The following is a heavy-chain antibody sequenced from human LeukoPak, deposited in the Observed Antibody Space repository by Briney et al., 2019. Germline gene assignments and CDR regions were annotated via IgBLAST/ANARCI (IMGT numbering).Heavy chain of an antibody. Sequence: GASVKVSCKASGYTFTGYYMHWVRQAPGQGLEWMGWINTNTGNPTYAQDFTGRFVFSLDTSVSTAYLQISSLKAEDTAVYYCARGLRVWNYVADPWGQGTLVTVSS. V-gene: IGHV7-4-1*02. J-gene: IGHJ5*02. CDR1: GYTFTGYY. CDR3: ARGLRVWNYVADP. D-gene: IGHD1-7*01. CDR2: INTNTGNP.